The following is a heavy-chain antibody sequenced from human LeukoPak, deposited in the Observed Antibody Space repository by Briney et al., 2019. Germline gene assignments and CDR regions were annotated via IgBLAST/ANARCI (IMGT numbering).Heavy chain of an antibody. J-gene: IGHJ3*02. CDR3: AKSAYDSSGYYFLAAALDI. CDR2: ISGSGGST. V-gene: IGHV3-23*01. CDR1: GFTFSSYA. Sequence: GGSLRLSCAASGFTFSSYAMSWVRQAPGKGLEWVSAISGSGGSTYYADSVKGRFTISRDNSKNTLYLQMNSLRAEDTAVYYCAKSAYDSSGYYFLAAALDIWGQGTMVTVSS. D-gene: IGHD3-22*01.